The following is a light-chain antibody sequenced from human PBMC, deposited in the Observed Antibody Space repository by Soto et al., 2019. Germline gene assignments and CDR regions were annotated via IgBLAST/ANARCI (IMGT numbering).Light chain of an antibody. CDR3: CSFTTSRTYV. CDR1: SSDVGGYNR. Sequence: QTVLTRPPSVTGSAGGSVPISTNVTSSDVGGYNRVSWSQQPPDTAPKVMIYEVSNRPSGVPDRFSGSKSGNTASLTISVLQAEDEADYYCCSFTTSRTYVFGTGTKVIVL. J-gene: IGLJ1*01. V-gene: IGLV2-18*02. CDR2: EVS.